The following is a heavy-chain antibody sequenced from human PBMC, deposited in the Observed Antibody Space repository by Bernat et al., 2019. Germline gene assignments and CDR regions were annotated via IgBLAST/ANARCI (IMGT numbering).Heavy chain of an antibody. CDR3: ARDISARRLDY. Sequence: QVQLVESGGGGVQPGESLRLSCAASGFTFRNHGMHWVRQAPGKGLEWVAVIWYDGSNQYYADSVMGRFTISRDNSKNTLYLQMNNLRDNDTAIYYCARDISARRLDYWGQGVLVTVPS. CDR1: GFTFRNHG. J-gene: IGHJ4*02. CDR2: IWYDGSNQ. D-gene: IGHD6-6*01. V-gene: IGHV3-33*01.